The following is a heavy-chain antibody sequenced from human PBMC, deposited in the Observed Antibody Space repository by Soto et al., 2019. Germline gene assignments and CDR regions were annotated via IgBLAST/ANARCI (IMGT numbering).Heavy chain of an antibody. CDR3: ARDTSHYFDH. D-gene: IGHD2-2*01. Sequence: PGGSLRLSCAAAGFTFSDYAMHWVRQAPGKGLEWVAVISDDGTRKYYADSVKGRSTISRDNSKNTLYLQMNSLRAEDTAMYFCARDTSHYFDHWGQGILVTVSS. V-gene: IGHV3-33*08. J-gene: IGHJ4*02. CDR1: GFTFSDYA. CDR2: ISDDGTRK.